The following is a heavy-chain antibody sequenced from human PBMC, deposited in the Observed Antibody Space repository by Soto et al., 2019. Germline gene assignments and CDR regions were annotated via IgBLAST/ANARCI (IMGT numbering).Heavy chain of an antibody. CDR3: AKEPPAIVVVVAEDIDY. V-gene: IGHV3-23*01. D-gene: IGHD2-15*01. CDR2: ISGSGGST. CDR1: GFTFSSYA. Sequence: EVQLLESGGGLVQPGGSLRLSCAASGFTFSSYAMSWVRQAPGKGLEWVSAISGSGGSTYYADSVKGRFTISRDNSKNTLYIQMNSLRAEVTAVYYCAKEPPAIVVVVAEDIDYWGQGTLVIVSS. J-gene: IGHJ4*02.